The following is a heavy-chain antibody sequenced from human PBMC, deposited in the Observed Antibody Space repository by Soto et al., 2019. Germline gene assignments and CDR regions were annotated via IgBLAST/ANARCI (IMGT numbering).Heavy chain of an antibody. Sequence: GGSLRLSCAASGFTFSTYGMHWVRQAPGKGLEWVAAMSYDGTKQYYVDSVKGRFTISRDNSRNTLFLQLNSLRDEDTAVYYCAKEYGTTWIDHWGQGTPVTVSS. CDR1: GFTFSTYG. V-gene: IGHV3-30*18. D-gene: IGHD1-1*01. CDR2: MSYDGTKQ. CDR3: AKEYGTTWIDH. J-gene: IGHJ4*02.